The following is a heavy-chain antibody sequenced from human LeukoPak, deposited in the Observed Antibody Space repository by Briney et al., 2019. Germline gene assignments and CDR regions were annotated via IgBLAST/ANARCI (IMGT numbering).Heavy chain of an antibody. CDR2: IIPIFGTA. CDR3: ARVFSGSYITGFDY. J-gene: IGHJ4*02. Sequence: SVTVFCTASGGTFSSYAISWVRQAPGQGLEWMGGIIPIFGTANYAQKFQGRVTNTADESTSTAYMELSSLRSEDTAVYYCARVFSGSYITGFDYWGQGTLVTVSS. D-gene: IGHD3-10*02. CDR1: GGTFSSYA. V-gene: IGHV1-69*13.